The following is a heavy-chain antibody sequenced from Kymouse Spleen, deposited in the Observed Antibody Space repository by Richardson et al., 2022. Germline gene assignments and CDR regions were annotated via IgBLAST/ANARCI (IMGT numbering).Heavy chain of an antibody. CDR1: GFTFSSYG. CDR2: IWYDGSNK. D-gene: IGHD3-10*01. CDR3: ARERTMVRGVIITWDY. Sequence: QVQLVESGGGVVQPGRSLRLSCAASGFTFSSYGMHWVRQAPGKGLEWVAVIWYDGSNKYYADSVKGRFTISRDNSKNTLYLQMNSLRAEDTAVYYCARERTMVRGVIITWDYWGQGTLVTVSS. J-gene: IGHJ4*02. V-gene: IGHV3-33*01.